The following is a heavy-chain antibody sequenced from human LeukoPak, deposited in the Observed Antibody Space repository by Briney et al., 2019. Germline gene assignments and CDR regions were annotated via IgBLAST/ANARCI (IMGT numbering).Heavy chain of an antibody. J-gene: IGHJ3*02. CDR3: ASGPWIQLWFHAFDI. Sequence: GAPVKVSCKASGYTFTSYGISWVRQAPGQGLEWMGGIIPIFGTANYAQKFQGRVTITADKSTSTAYMELSSLRSEDTAVYYCASGPWIQLWFHAFDIWGQGTMVTVSS. D-gene: IGHD5-18*01. CDR2: IIPIFGTA. CDR1: GYTFTSYG. V-gene: IGHV1-69*06.